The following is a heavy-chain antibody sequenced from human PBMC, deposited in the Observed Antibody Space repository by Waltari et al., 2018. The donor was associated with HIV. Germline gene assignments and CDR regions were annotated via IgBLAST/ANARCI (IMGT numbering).Heavy chain of an antibody. J-gene: IGHJ6*02. Sequence: QVQLVQSGAEVKKTGASVKVSCKVSGYTLTELSMHWVRQAPGKGLEWMGGFDPEDGETSDAQKFQGRVTMTEDTSTDTAYMELSSLRSEDTAVYYCATVESITMVRAQYGMDVWGQGTTVTVSS. CDR2: FDPEDGET. V-gene: IGHV1-24*01. D-gene: IGHD3-10*01. CDR1: GYTLTELS. CDR3: ATVESITMVRAQYGMDV.